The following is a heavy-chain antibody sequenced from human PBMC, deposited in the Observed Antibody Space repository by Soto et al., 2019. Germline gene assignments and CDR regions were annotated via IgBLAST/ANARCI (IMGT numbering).Heavy chain of an antibody. J-gene: IGHJ4*02. CDR2: INHSGST. V-gene: IGHV4-34*01. CDR3: ARIVTGTYLYYFDH. D-gene: IGHD1-20*01. CDR1: GGSFSGYY. Sequence: SETLSLTCAVYGGSFSGYYWSWIRQPPGKGLEWIGEINHSGSTNYNPSLKSRVTISVDTSKNQFSLKLSSVTAADTAVYYCARIVTGTYLYYFDHWGQGTLVTVSS.